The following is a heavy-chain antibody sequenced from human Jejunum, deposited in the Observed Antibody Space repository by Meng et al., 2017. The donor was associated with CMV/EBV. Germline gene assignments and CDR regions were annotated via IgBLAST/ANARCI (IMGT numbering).Heavy chain of an antibody. CDR1: GYGFSDYG. J-gene: IGHJ4*02. Sequence: KVSCKTSGYGFSDYGISWVRQAPGQGLEWIGWVSSYTDNTKYAPKFQGRVTMTADASTTTAHLELRSLRSDDTVVYYCARKQWEPDYWGQGTLVTVSS. D-gene: IGHD1-26*01. CDR2: VSSYTDNT. V-gene: IGHV1-18*01. CDR3: ARKQWEPDY.